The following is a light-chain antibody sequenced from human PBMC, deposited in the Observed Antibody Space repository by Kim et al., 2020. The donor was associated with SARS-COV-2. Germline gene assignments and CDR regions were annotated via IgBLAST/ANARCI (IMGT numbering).Light chain of an antibody. J-gene: IGLJ2*01. V-gene: IGLV2-14*03. Sequence: QSALTQPASVSGSPGQSITISCTGTSSDVGIHNSVSWYQQHPGKVPKLMISDVTAWPSGISHRFSGSKSGNTASLTISGLQAEDEAVYYCSSYASSSTYVVFGGGTQMTVL. CDR2: DVT. CDR3: SSYASSSTYVV. CDR1: SSDVGIHNS.